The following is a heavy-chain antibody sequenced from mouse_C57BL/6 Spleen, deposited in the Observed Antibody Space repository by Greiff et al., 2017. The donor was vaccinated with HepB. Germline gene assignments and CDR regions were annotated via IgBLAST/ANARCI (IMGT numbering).Heavy chain of an antibody. CDR2: ISDGGSYT. Sequence: EVMLVESGGGLVKPGGSLKLSCAASGFTFSSYAMSWVRQTPEKRLEWVATISDGGSYTYYPDNVKGRFTISRDNAKNNLYLQMSHLKSEDTAMYYCARDRVMVTTYYFDYWGQGTTLTVSS. J-gene: IGHJ2*01. D-gene: IGHD2-1*01. CDR3: ARDRVMVTTYYFDY. V-gene: IGHV5-4*01. CDR1: GFTFSSYA.